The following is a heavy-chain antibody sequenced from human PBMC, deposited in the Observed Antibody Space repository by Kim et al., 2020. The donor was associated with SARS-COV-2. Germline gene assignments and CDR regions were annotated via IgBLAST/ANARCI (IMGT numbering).Heavy chain of an antibody. J-gene: IGHJ6*02. CDR2: IYSGGDT. CDR3: AREDWNYDHQYYYGIDV. Sequence: GGSLRLSCAASGITVSSSYMSWVRQAPGKGLEWVSIIYSGGDTYYTDSVKGRFTISRHSSRNTLYLQMDSLRPDDTAVYYCAREDWNYDHQYYYGIDVWGQGTTVTVSS. V-gene: IGHV3-53*04. D-gene: IGHD3-10*01. CDR1: GITVSSSY.